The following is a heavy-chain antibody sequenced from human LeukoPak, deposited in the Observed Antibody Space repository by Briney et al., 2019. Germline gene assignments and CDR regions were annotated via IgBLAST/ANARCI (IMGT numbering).Heavy chain of an antibody. CDR1: GFTFSSYS. V-gene: IGHV3-21*01. CDR3: ARGDSSGWYVPYYFDY. D-gene: IGHD6-19*01. CDR2: ISSSSSYI. J-gene: IGHJ4*02. Sequence: GGSLRLSCAASGFTFSSYSMNWVRQAPGKGLAWVSSISSSSSYIYYADSVKGRFTISRDNAKNSLYLQMNSLRAEDTAVYYCARGDSSGWYVPYYFDYWGQGTLVTVSS.